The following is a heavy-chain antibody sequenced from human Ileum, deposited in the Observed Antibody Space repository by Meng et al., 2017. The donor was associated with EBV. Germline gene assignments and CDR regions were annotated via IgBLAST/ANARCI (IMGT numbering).Heavy chain of an antibody. CDR2: IYHNGGT. J-gene: IGHJ4*02. CDR1: VGSITERNS. CDR3: ARWAFIYSYGFDN. Sequence: PQQESGPGVVKPSGTLPLTCSVSVGSITERNSWSWVRQPPGQGLEWIGEIYHNGGTNYNPSLKSRVTISVDKSKNEISLKLRSVTAADTAVYYCARWAFIYSYGFDNWGQGTLVTVSS. V-gene: IGHV4-4*02. D-gene: IGHD5-18*01.